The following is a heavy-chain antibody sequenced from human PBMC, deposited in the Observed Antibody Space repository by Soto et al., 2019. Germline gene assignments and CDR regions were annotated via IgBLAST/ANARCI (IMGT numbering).Heavy chain of an antibody. D-gene: IGHD3-3*01. Sequence: SETLSLTCTVSGDSVSSVGFHWAWLRRPPGKGLEWIGYIYNGGSTYYRPSLESRMRMSLDATRNHYSLRLTSVTAADTAVYFCARAPVGLDTISYFDYWGQGKLVTVSS. CDR3: ARAPVGLDTISYFDY. CDR2: IYNGGST. V-gene: IGHV4-30-4*01. CDR1: GDSVSSVGFH. J-gene: IGHJ4*02.